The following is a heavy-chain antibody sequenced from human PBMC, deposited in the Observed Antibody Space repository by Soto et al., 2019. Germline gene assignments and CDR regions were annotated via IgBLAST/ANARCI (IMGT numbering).Heavy chain of an antibody. J-gene: IGHJ6*02. Sequence: ASGKVSCKASGYTFTSYAMHWVRQAPGQGLEWMGGIIPIFGTANYAQKFQGRVTITADESTSTAYMELSSLRSEDTAVYYCARIIVATEYYYYYGMDVWGQGTTVTVSS. CDR3: ARIIVATEYYYYYGMDV. V-gene: IGHV1-69*13. CDR1: GYTFTSYA. CDR2: IIPIFGTA. D-gene: IGHD5-12*01.